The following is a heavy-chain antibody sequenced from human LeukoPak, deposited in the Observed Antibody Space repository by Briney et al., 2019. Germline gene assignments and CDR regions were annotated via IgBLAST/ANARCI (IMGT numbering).Heavy chain of an antibody. J-gene: IGHJ3*01. D-gene: IGHD4-17*01. Sequence: GGSLRLSCAASGFTFSNYAMTWIRQAPEKGLEWVPSIRGGGDDMIYSDSAKGRFSISRDNSKNTLYLQMDSLRVDDTAVYYCGRDPNGDYIGAFDFRGQGTKVTVSS. V-gene: IGHV3-23*01. CDR1: GFTFSNYA. CDR3: GRDPNGDYIGAFDF. CDR2: IRGGGDDM.